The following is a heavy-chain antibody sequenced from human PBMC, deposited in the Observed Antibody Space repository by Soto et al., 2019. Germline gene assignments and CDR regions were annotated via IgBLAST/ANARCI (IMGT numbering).Heavy chain of an antibody. Sequence: GSLRLSCAVSGFTFTSYAMNWVRQAPGKGLEWVSSISVSGDVTYYADSVRGRFTISRDNSKSTLFLVMNSLRADDTAVYYCARDGSEWELRTYWGQGTLVTVSS. V-gene: IGHV3-23*01. CDR2: ISVSGDVT. CDR3: ARDGSEWELRTY. CDR1: GFTFTSYA. D-gene: IGHD1-26*01. J-gene: IGHJ4*02.